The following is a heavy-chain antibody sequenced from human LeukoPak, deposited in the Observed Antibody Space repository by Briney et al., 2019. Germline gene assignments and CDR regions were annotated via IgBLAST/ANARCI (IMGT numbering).Heavy chain of an antibody. J-gene: IGHJ4*02. CDR2: INHSGST. Sequence: SETLSLTCAVYGGSFSGYYWNWIRQPPGKGLEWIGEINHSGSTNYNPSLKSRVTISVDTSKNQFSLKLSSVTAADTAVYYCARGRIYYDSTGYDYWGQGTLVTVSS. CDR1: GGSFSGYY. D-gene: IGHD3-22*01. V-gene: IGHV4-34*01. CDR3: ARGRIYYDSTGYDY.